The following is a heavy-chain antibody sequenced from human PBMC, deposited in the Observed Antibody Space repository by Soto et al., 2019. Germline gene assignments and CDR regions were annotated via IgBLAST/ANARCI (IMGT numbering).Heavy chain of an antibody. Sequence: SVKVSCKASGGTFSSYAISWVRQAPGQGLEWMGGIIPIFGTANYAQKFQGRVTITADESTRTAYMELSSLRSEDTAVYSCASIAPDDSSALYYWGQGTLVTVSS. CDR2: IIPIFGTA. CDR1: GGTFSSYA. V-gene: IGHV1-69*13. D-gene: IGHD3-22*01. CDR3: ASIAPDDSSALYY. J-gene: IGHJ4*02.